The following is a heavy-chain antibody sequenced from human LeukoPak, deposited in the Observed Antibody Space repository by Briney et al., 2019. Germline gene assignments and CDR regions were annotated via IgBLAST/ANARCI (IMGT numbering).Heavy chain of an antibody. CDR2: IYYSGST. CDR3: ARRVRGISQFDP. J-gene: IGHJ5*02. CDR1: GGSISSYY. Sequence: PSETLSLTCTVSGGSISSYYWSWIRQPPGKGLEWIGYIYYSGSTNYNPSLKSRVTISVDTSKNQFSLKLSSVTAADTAVYYCARRVRGISQFDPWGQGTLVTVSS. V-gene: IGHV4-59*01. D-gene: IGHD2/OR15-2a*01.